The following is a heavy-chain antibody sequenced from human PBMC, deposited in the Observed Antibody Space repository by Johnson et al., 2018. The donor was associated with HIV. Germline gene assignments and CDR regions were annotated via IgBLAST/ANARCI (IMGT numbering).Heavy chain of an antibody. D-gene: IGHD2-15*01. J-gene: IGHJ3*02. CDR2: ISWNSGRI. CDR3: ARGAALPAAFDI. CDR1: GFTFDDYA. Sequence: VQLVESGGGLVQPGRSLRLSCAASGFTFDDYAMHWVRQAPGKGLEWVSGISWNSGRIGYADSVKGRFTISRDNAKNSLYLQMNSLRGDDTALYYCARGAALPAAFDIWGQGTMVTVSS. V-gene: IGHV3-9*01.